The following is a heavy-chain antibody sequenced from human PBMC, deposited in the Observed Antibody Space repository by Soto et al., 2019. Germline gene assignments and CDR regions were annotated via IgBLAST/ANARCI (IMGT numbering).Heavy chain of an antibody. CDR2: ISSEANGGTT. CDR3: TRFYYEDRGYFVY. V-gene: IGHV3-49*04. J-gene: IGHJ4*02. D-gene: IGHD3-22*01. Sequence: EVRLVESGGGPVESGRSLRLSCSGCGFTFANYALTWVRQAPGKGLEWLGFISSEANGGTTDYAAFLRGRATISRDDSKGIAYLEIKRLQSDDTAIYYCTRFYYEDRGYFVYLGQGTRVSVSS. CDR1: GFTFANYA.